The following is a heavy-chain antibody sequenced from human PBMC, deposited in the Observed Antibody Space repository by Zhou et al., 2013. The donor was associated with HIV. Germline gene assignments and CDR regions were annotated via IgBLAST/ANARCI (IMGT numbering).Heavy chain of an antibody. CDR2: INPGIGST. CDR1: GYAFTSYY. V-gene: IGHV1-46*03. D-gene: IGHD6-13*01. Sequence: QVQLVQSGAEMKKPGASVNISCEASGYAFTSYYIHWVRQAPGQGLEWMGLINPGIGSTYYAEKFQGRVTMTRDTSTNTVNMQLGTLTSEDTAVYYCNRGMQQWVNDAFDTWGQGTMVTISS. J-gene: IGHJ3*02. CDR3: NRGMQQWVNDAFDT.